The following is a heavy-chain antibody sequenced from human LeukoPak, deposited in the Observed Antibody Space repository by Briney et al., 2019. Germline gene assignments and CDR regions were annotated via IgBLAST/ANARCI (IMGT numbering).Heavy chain of an antibody. Sequence: GGSLRLSCAASGFTFSSYGMHWVRQAPGKGLEWVAVIWYDGSNKYYADSVKGRFTISRDNSKNTLYLQMNSLRAEDTAVYYRARDPGDYIWGSYRYTGSFDYWGQGTLVTVSS. J-gene: IGHJ4*02. CDR1: GFTFSSYG. D-gene: IGHD3-16*02. CDR3: ARDPGDYIWGSYRYTGSFDY. CDR2: IWYDGSNK. V-gene: IGHV3-33*01.